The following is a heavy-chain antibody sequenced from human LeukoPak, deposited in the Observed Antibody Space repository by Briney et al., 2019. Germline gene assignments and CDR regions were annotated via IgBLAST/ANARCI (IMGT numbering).Heavy chain of an antibody. CDR2: ISSSGSTI. V-gene: IGHV3-48*03. Sequence: PGGSLRLSCAASGFTFSSYEMNWVRQAPGKGLEWVSYISSSGSTIYYADSVKGRFTISRDNAKNSLYLQMNSLRAEDTAVYYCASGLRYFDWLLCGAFDIWGQGTMVTVSS. CDR1: GFTFSSYE. CDR3: ASGLRYFDWLLCGAFDI. D-gene: IGHD3-9*01. J-gene: IGHJ3*02.